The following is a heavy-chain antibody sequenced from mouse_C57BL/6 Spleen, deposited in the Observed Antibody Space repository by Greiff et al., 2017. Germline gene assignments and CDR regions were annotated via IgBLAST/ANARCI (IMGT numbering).Heavy chain of an antibody. Sequence: VKLVESGPELVKPGASVKISCKASGYAFSSSWMNWVKQRPGKGLEWIGRIYPGDGDTNYNGKFKGKATLTAVQSSSTAYMQLSSLTSEDSAVYFCARVNYEGYYAMDYWGQGTSVTVSS. D-gene: IGHD2-1*01. CDR3: ARVNYEGYYAMDY. V-gene: IGHV1-82*01. CDR2: IYPGDGDT. CDR1: GYAFSSSW. J-gene: IGHJ4*01.